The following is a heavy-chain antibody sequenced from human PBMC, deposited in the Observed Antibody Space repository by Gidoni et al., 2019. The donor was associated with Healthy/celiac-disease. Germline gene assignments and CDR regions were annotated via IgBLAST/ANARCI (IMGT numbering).Heavy chain of an antibody. CDR2: IIPILGIA. D-gene: IGHD4-4*01. V-gene: IGHV1-69*04. J-gene: IGHJ6*03. Sequence: QVQLVQSGAEVKKPGSAVKVSCTPSGGTSSSYAISWVLQAPGQGLDWMGRIIPILGIANYAQKFQGRVTMTADKSTSTAYMELSSLRSEDTAVYYCARDSEGLGSNSSHHYYYYMDVWGKGTTVTVSS. CDR3: ARDSEGLGSNSSHHYYYYMDV. CDR1: GGTSSSYA.